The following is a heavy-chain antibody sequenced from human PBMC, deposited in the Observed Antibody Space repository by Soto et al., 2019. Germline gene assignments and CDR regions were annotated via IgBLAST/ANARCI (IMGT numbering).Heavy chain of an antibody. CDR1: GGTFSSYT. CDR2: ISPILGIA. V-gene: IGHV1-69*02. Sequence: QVQLVQSGAEVKKPGSSVKVSCKASGGTFSSYTISWVRQAPGQGLEWMGRISPILGIANYAKKFPGRVTITADKSPSTVYMELSSLRSEDTAVDYCAMAYFSRTRCYRDYWGQRTLVTVST. CDR3: AMAYFSRTRCYRDY. D-gene: IGHD2-2*02. J-gene: IGHJ4*02.